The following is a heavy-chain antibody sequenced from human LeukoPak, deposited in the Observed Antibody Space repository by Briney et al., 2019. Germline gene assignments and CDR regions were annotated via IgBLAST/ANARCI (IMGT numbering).Heavy chain of an antibody. CDR1: GFTFSNYA. D-gene: IGHD3-10*01. CDR2: VSGSGDRT. Sequence: GGSLRLSCAASGFTFSNYAMSWVRQAPGKGLEWISAVSGSGDRTYCAGSVKGRFTISRDNSKNIVYLRMNSLRAEDTAVYFCANSRGYGSGNLWGQGTLVTVSS. CDR3: ANSRGYGSGNL. J-gene: IGHJ4*02. V-gene: IGHV3-23*01.